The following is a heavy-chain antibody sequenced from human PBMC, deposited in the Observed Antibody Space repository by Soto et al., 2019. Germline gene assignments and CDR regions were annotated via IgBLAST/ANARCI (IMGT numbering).Heavy chain of an antibody. J-gene: IGHJ2*01. CDR3: ARHHRDRSRYCSGGSCPSGWYFDL. D-gene: IGHD2-15*01. CDR1: GYSFTSYW. V-gene: IGHV5-51*01. Sequence: GESLKISCKGSGYSFTSYWIGWVRQMPGKGLEWMGIIYPGYSDTRYSPSFQGQVTISAGKSINTAYLQWSSLKASDTAMYYYARHHRDRSRYCSGGSCPSGWYFDLWGRGALVTVSS. CDR2: IYPGYSDT.